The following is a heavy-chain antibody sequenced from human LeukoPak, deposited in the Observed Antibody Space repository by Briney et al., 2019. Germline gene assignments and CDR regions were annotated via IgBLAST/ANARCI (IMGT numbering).Heavy chain of an antibody. V-gene: IGHV1-18*01. CDR2: ISAYNGNT. D-gene: IGHD1-1*01. Sequence: ASVKVPCKASGYTFTSYGISWVRQAPGQGLEWMGWISAYNGNTNYEQKLQGRVNMTTDTSTSTAYMELRSLRSDDTAVYYCARDWGTTYYYGMDVWGQGTTVTVSS. CDR3: ARDWGTTYYYGMDV. J-gene: IGHJ6*02. CDR1: GYTFTSYG.